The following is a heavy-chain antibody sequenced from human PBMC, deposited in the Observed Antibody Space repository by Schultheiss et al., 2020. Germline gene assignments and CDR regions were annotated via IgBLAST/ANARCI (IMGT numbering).Heavy chain of an antibody. CDR3: AKDRDVWIGKIYYYYHYNMDL. D-gene: IGHD5-12*01. V-gene: IGHV3-23*01. CDR2: ISGSGDST. J-gene: IGHJ6*02. Sequence: GGSLRLSCAASGFSFSSYVMTWVRQAPGKGLEWVSAISGSGDSTKHADSVKGRFSISRDNSKNTLYLQMNSLRAEDTAVYYCAKDRDVWIGKIYYYYHYNMDLWGQGTTVTVSS. CDR1: GFSFSSYV.